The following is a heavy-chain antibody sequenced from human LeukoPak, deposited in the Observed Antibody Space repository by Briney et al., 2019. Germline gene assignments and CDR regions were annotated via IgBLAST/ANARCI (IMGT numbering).Heavy chain of an antibody. CDR2: LYIGGST. D-gene: IGHD4-17*01. J-gene: IGHJ6*02. CDR3: ARDTWPTGDYGLDV. V-gene: IGHV3-66*01. Sequence: GGSLRLSFPASGFTYINNYMNWLRQAPGKGLEWVASLYIGGSTYYTDSVKDRFTISRDNAKNTLYHQMNSLRAEDTAVYYCARDTWPTGDYGLDVWGQGTTVTVSS. CDR1: GFTYINNY.